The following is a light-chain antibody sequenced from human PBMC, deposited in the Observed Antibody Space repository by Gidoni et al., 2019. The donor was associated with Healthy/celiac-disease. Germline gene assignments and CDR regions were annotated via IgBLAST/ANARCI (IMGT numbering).Light chain of an antibody. CDR1: QSISSW. J-gene: IGKJ1*01. CDR3: QQYKSIGT. Sequence: DIQMTQSPSTLSASVGDRGTITCRASQSISSWLAWYQPKPGKAPKLRSYKASSVESGVPSRFSGSGSGTEFTLTISSLQPDDCATYYCQQYKSIGTFGQVTKVEIK. V-gene: IGKV1-5*03. CDR2: KAS.